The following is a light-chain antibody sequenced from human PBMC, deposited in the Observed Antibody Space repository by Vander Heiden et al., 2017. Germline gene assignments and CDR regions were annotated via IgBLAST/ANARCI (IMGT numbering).Light chain of an antibody. CDR3: KQSKQLRT. V-gene: IGKV2D-29*01. Sequence: DIVMTQPPLPLSVLPRQPASIPCKSSQSLLHSDGKTYLYWYLQKPGQAPQLLIYEVSNRLYGVPDRFSGSGSGTDFTLNSSRVEAEDVGVYYGKQSKQLRTFGQGTKVEIK. J-gene: IGKJ1*01. CDR2: EVS. CDR1: QSLLHSDGKTY.